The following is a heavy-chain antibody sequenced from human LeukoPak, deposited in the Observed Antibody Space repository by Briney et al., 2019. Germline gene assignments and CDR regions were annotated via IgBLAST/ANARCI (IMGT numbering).Heavy chain of an antibody. D-gene: IGHD3-9*01. Sequence: SETLSLTCAVYGGSFSGYYWSWIRQPPGKGLEWIGEINHSGSTNYNPSLKSRVTISVDTSKNQFSLKLSSVTAADTAVYYCARGRGLRYFDWLPHFDYWGQGTLVTVSS. V-gene: IGHV4-34*01. CDR1: GGSFSGYY. CDR2: INHSGST. CDR3: ARGRGLRYFDWLPHFDY. J-gene: IGHJ4*02.